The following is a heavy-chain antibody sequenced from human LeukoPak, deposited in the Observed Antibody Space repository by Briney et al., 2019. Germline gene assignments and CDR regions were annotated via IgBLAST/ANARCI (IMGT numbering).Heavy chain of an antibody. CDR2: IKQDGSEK. CDR1: GFTFSSYR. CDR3: ARDFVEMATNDAFDI. V-gene: IGHV3-7*01. J-gene: IGHJ3*02. Sequence: PGGSLRLSCAASGFTFSSYRMSWVRQAPGKGLEWVANIKQDGSEKHYVDSVKGRLTISRDNSKNTLYLQMNSLRAEDTAVYYCARDFVEMATNDAFDIWGQGTMVTVSS. D-gene: IGHD5-24*01.